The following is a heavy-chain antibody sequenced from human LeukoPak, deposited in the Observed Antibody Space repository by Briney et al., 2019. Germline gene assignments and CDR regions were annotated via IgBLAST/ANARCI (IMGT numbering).Heavy chain of an antibody. D-gene: IGHD3-22*01. Sequence: PGGSLRLSCAASGFTFSSFAMSWVRQAPGKGLEWVSSIGGGGDSTYYADSVKGRFTISRDNSKNTLYLQMKSLTAEDTAVYYCAKGLPPSPYYYDSSGYYFSAFEIWGQGTVITVSS. CDR2: IGGGGDST. J-gene: IGHJ3*02. V-gene: IGHV3-23*01. CDR3: AKGLPPSPYYYDSSGYYFSAFEI. CDR1: GFTFSSFA.